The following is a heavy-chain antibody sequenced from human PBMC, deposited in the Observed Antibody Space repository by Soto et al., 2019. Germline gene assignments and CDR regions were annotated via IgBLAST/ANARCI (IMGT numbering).Heavy chain of an antibody. Sequence: KTGGSLRLSCAASGFTFSDYYMSWIRQAPGKGLEWVSYISSSGSTIYYADSVKGRFTISRDNAKNSLYLQMNSLRAEDTAVYYCGASLPPGYYDFWSGYYGYWGQGTLVTVSS. CDR3: GASLPPGYYDFWSGYYGY. D-gene: IGHD3-3*01. CDR2: ISSSGSTI. J-gene: IGHJ4*02. V-gene: IGHV3-11*01. CDR1: GFTFSDYY.